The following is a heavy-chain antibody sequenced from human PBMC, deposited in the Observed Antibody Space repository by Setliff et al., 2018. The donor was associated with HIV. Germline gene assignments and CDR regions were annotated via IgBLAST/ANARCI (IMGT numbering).Heavy chain of an antibody. CDR3: ARVGEVAVNAFDI. CDR2: MNPNSGNT. D-gene: IGHD3-10*01. J-gene: IGHJ3*02. Sequence: ASVKVSCKASGSTFPSYDINWVRQATGRGPEWMGWMNPNSGNTGYAQKFQGRVTITADTSTSTAYMELSRLRSDDTAVYYCARVGEVAVNAFDIWGQGTMVTVSS. V-gene: IGHV1-8*01. CDR1: GSTFPSYD.